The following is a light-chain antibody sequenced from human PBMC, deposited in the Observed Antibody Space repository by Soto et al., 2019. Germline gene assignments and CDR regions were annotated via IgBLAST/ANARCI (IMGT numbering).Light chain of an antibody. CDR2: DVS. CDR1: SSDVGAYNY. Sequence: QSALTQPPSASGSPGQSVTISCTRTSSDVGAYNYVSWFQQHPGKAPKFVIFDVSERPSGVPDRFSGSKSGNTAYLTVSGLQAEDEADYYCCSHAGSNTLFGGGTKLTVL. V-gene: IGLV2-8*01. J-gene: IGLJ3*02. CDR3: CSHAGSNTL.